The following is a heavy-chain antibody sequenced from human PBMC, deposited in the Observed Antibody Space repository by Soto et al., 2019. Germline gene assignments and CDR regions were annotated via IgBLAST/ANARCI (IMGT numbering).Heavy chain of an antibody. CDR1: GFTFNIYS. CDR2: ITSDTNTI. J-gene: IGHJ5*02. V-gene: IGHV3-48*02. Sequence: EVQLVESGGDLVQRGGSLRLSCAASGFTFNIYSMNWVRQAPGKGLEWFSYITSDTNTIKYADSVKGRFTISRDNAKNSVYLQMNSLRDEDTAVYYCARSVEGHFDPWGQGTVVTVSS. D-gene: IGHD3-3*02. CDR3: ARSVEGHFDP.